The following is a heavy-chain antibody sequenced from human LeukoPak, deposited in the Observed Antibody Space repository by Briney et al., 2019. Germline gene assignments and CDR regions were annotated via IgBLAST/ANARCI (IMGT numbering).Heavy chain of an antibody. CDR1: GFTFSSYA. V-gene: IGHV3-23*01. Sequence: GGSLRLSCAASGFTFSSYAMSWVRQAPGKGLEWVSAISGSGGSTYYADSVKGRFTISRDNSKNTLYLQMNSLRAEDTAVYYCAKDAGLSYDSSGYFDYWGQGTLVTVSS. CDR2: ISGSGGST. D-gene: IGHD3-22*01. CDR3: AKDAGLSYDSSGYFDY. J-gene: IGHJ4*02.